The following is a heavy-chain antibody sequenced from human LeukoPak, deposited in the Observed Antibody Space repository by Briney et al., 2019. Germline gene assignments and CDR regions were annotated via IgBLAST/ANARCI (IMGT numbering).Heavy chain of an antibody. CDR2: ISSSSSYI. V-gene: IGHV3-21*04. Sequence: GGSLRLSCAASGFTFSSYTMNRVRQAPGKGLEWVSSISSSSSYIYYADSVKGRFTISRDNSKNTLYLQMNSLRAEDTAVYYCAKEEIYYDSSGSYYFDYWGQGTLVTVSS. CDR1: GFTFSSYT. D-gene: IGHD3-22*01. CDR3: AKEEIYYDSSGSYYFDY. J-gene: IGHJ4*02.